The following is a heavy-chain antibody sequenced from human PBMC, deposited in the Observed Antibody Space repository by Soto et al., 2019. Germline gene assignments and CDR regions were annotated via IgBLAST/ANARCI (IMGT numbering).Heavy chain of an antibody. V-gene: IGHV1-18*01. D-gene: IGHD3-10*01. Sequence: QVQLVQSGAEVKKPGASVKVSCKASGYTFTSYGISWVRQAPGQGLEWMGWISAYNGNTNYAQKLQGRVTMTTDTSTSTAYMELRSLRSDDTAVYYCARSGFGECIRVYYYYYYMDVWGKGTTVTVSS. J-gene: IGHJ6*03. CDR1: GYTFTSYG. CDR3: ARSGFGECIRVYYYYYYMDV. CDR2: ISAYNGNT.